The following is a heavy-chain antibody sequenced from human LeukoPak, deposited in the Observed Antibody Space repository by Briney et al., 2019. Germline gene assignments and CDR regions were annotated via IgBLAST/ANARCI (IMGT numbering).Heavy chain of an antibody. CDR2: VDYSGTI. V-gene: IGHV4-31*03. J-gene: IGHJ4*02. Sequence: SETLSLTCSVFGGSISSGSHFWSWIRQLPGKGLEWLGYVDYSGTIYYNSSLESRLTLSVDTSNNQFSLDLRSMTAADTALYYCARGRLARIPYFDSWGQGALVAVSS. D-gene: IGHD6-19*01. CDR3: ARGRLARIPYFDS. CDR1: GGSISSGSHF.